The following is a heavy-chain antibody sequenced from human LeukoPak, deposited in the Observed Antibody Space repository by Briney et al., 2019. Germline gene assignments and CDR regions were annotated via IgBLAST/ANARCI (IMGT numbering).Heavy chain of an antibody. CDR2: INPSDGDR. CDR1: GYTFIAYK. CDR3: AKDGGSYSADY. Sequence: EASVKVSCKASGYTFIAYKMHWVRQAPGQGLEWVGIINPSDGDRRNAQKFQGRVTMTRDMSTSTVCMELSSLRSEDTAVYYCAKDGGSYSADYWGQGTLVTVSS. J-gene: IGHJ4*02. D-gene: IGHD3-10*01. V-gene: IGHV1-46*01.